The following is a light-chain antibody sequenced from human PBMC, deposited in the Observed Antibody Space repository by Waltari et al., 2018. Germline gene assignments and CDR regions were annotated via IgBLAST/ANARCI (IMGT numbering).Light chain of an antibody. J-gene: IGLJ2*01. CDR3: ATWDDRLTGVV. V-gene: IGLV1-44*01. CDR1: NSNIGSNV. CDR2: SNT. Sequence: QSALTQPPSASGTPGQTATIFCSGGNSNIGSNVVNWYQQVPGTAPKLLIYSNTYRPSGVPDRFSGSKSGTSASLAISGLQSDDEGDYYCATWDDRLTGVVFGGGTQVTVL.